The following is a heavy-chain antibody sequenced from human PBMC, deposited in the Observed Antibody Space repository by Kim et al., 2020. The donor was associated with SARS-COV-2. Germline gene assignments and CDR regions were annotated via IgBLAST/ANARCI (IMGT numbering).Heavy chain of an antibody. Sequence: GGSLRLSCAASGFTFSSFAMTWVRQLPGKGLEWVSVINGDGGLTFYADSVKGRFTISRDNSKNTLYLQMNSLRADDTAVYYCAKVFNYGSGDMPNYFDYWGQGTPVTVSS. CDR1: GFTFSSFA. V-gene: IGHV3-23*01. J-gene: IGHJ4*02. D-gene: IGHD3-10*01. CDR2: INGDGGLT. CDR3: AKVFNYGSGDMPNYFDY.